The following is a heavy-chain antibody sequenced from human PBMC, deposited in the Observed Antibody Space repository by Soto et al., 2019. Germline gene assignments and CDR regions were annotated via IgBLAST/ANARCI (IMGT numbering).Heavy chain of an antibody. Sequence: GGSLRLSCAASGFTFSSYAMSWVRQAPGKGLEWVSAISGSGGSTYYADSVKGRFTISRDNSKNTLYLQMNSLRAEDTAVYYCAKDRTTCSGGSCYRGSGTSFDYWGQGTLVTVSS. J-gene: IGHJ4*02. V-gene: IGHV3-23*01. D-gene: IGHD2-15*01. CDR2: ISGSGGST. CDR3: AKDRTTCSGGSCYRGSGTSFDY. CDR1: GFTFSSYA.